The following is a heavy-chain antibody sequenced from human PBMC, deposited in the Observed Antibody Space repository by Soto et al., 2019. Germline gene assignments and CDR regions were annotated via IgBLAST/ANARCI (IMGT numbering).Heavy chain of an antibody. Sequence: PSETLSLTCAVYGGSFSGYYWSWIRQPPGKGLEWIGEINHSGSTNYNPSPKSRVTISVDTSKNQFSLKLSSVTAADTAVYYCARGRGYGSGSYYRGYYYYGMDVWGQGTTVTVSS. CDR2: INHSGST. D-gene: IGHD3-10*01. CDR3: ARGRGYGSGSYYRGYYYYGMDV. J-gene: IGHJ6*02. V-gene: IGHV4-34*01. CDR1: GGSFSGYY.